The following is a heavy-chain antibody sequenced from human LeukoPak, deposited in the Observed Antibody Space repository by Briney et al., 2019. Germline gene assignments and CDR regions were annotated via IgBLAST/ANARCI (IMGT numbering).Heavy chain of an antibody. CDR1: GFSFSSYA. V-gene: IGHV3-23*01. CDR3: ARDSCSSTSCHLFDY. J-gene: IGHJ4*02. D-gene: IGHD2-2*01. CDR2: IGGSGGST. Sequence: GGSLRLSCAASGFSFSSYAMSWVRQAPGKGLEWVSAIGGSGGSTYYADSVKGRFTISRDNSKNTLYLQMNSLRAEDTAVYYCARDSCSSTSCHLFDYWGQGTLVTVSS.